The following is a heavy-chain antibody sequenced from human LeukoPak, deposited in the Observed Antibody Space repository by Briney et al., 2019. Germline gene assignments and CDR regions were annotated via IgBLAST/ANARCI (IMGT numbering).Heavy chain of an antibody. CDR3: ARWWLQCFDY. D-gene: IGHD5-24*01. V-gene: IGHV3-53*01. CDR2: IYSGGST. CDR1: GFTVSSNY. Sequence: GGSLRLSCAASGFTVSSNYMSWVRQAPGKGLEWVSVIYSGGSTYYADSVKGRFTISRDNSKKTLYLQMNSLRAEDTAVYYCARWWLQCFDYWGQGTLVTVSS. J-gene: IGHJ4*02.